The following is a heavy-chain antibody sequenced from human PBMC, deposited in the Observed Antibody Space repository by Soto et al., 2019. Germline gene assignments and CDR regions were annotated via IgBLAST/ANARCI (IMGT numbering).Heavy chain of an antibody. Sequence: GGSLRLSCAASGFTFSSYAMHWVRQAPGKGLEWVAVISYDGSNKYYADSVKGRFTISRDNSKNTLYLQMNSLRAEDTAVYFCARDEYYYDSSGYLFAFWGQGTPVTVSS. CDR3: ARDEYYYDSSGYLFAF. V-gene: IGHV3-30-3*01. CDR2: ISYDGSNK. D-gene: IGHD3-22*01. CDR1: GFTFSSYA. J-gene: IGHJ1*01.